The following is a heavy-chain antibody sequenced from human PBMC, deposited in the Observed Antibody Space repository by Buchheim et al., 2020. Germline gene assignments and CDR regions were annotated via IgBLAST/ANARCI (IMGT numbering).Heavy chain of an antibody. CDR2: ISSSSSTI. J-gene: IGHJ5*02. CDR1: GFTFSSYS. CDR3: ARVRYDYSHHNWFDP. V-gene: IGHV3-48*01. Sequence: EVQLVESGGGLVQPGGSLRLSCAASGFTFSSYSMNWVRQAPGKGLEWVSYISSSSSTIYYEDSVKGRFTISRENAKNSLYLQMNSLRAEDTAVYYCARVRYDYSHHNWFDPWGQGTL. D-gene: IGHD4-11*01.